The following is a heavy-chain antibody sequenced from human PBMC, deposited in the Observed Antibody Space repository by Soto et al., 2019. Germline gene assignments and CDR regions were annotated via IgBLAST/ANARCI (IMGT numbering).Heavy chain of an antibody. V-gene: IGHV3-30*03. D-gene: IGHD3-10*01. CDR2: ISYDGSLQ. CDR1: GFTFSSYG. J-gene: IGHJ4*02. Sequence: QAQLVESGGGVVQPGRSLRLSCAASGFTFSSYGMHWARQAPGTGLEWVAVISYDGSLQHYADSVKGRFTISRDNSKNMLILQMNSLRPEDTAVYYCATDRGFGHASVPYSWGPGTLVSVSS. CDR3: ATDRGFGHASVPYS.